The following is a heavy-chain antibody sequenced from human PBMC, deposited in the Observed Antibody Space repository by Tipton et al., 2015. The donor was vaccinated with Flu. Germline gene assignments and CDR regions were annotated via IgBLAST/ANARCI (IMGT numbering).Heavy chain of an antibody. CDR2: IYHSGST. CDR1: GFSITSSNW. V-gene: IGHV4-4*02. Sequence: SLRLSCAVSGFSITSSNWWSWVRQPPGKGLEWIGEIYHSGSTNYNPSLKSRVTISVDKSRNQFSLKLNSVTAADTAVYYCVRRDYSNYVSDPKNWFDPWGPGTLVTVSS. CDR3: VRRDYSNYVSDPKNWFDP. J-gene: IGHJ5*02. D-gene: IGHD4-11*01.